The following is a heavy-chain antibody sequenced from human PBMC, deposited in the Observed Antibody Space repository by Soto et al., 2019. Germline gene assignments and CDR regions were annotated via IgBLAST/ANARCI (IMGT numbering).Heavy chain of an antibody. D-gene: IGHD3-10*01. J-gene: IGHJ3*02. CDR2: ISGSGGSP. CDR3: ALDYYGSGSYPNDAFDI. Sequence: EVQLLESGGGLVQPGGSLRLSCAASGFTFSSSAMSWVRQAPGKRLEWFSAISGSGGSPYYADSVKGRFTISRDNYKKTLYLQMNSLRAEDTAVYYCALDYYGSGSYPNDAFDIWGQGTMVTVSS. CDR1: GFTFSSSA. V-gene: IGHV3-23*01.